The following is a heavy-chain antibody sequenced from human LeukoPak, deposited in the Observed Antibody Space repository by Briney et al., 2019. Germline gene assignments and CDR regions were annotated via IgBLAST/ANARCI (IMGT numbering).Heavy chain of an antibody. CDR3: ARDAASNYYDFWSGFDY. CDR2: ISYDGSNK. CDR1: GFTFSSYA. V-gene: IGHV3-30-3*01. D-gene: IGHD3-3*01. Sequence: GGSLRLSCAASGFTFSSYAMHWVRQAAGKGLEWVAGISYDGSNKYYAHSVKGRFTISRDNSKNTLYLQMNSLRAEDTAVYYCARDAASNYYDFWSGFDYWGQGTLVTVSS. J-gene: IGHJ4*02.